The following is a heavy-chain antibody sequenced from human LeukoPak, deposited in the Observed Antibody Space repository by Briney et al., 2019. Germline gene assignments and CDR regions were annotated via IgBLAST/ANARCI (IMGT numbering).Heavy chain of an antibody. CDR1: RFTVSGNY. D-gene: IGHD3-3*01. CDR2: IYSSGST. CDR3: AKEEMRFWSGYYGDY. J-gene: IGHJ4*02. Sequence: GGSLRLSCAASRFTVSGNYMTWVRQAPGKGLEWVSIIYSSGSTYYADSVKGRFTISRDTSKNTLFLQMNSLRPEDTAVYYCAKEEMRFWSGYYGDYWGQGTLVTVSS. V-gene: IGHV3-66*03.